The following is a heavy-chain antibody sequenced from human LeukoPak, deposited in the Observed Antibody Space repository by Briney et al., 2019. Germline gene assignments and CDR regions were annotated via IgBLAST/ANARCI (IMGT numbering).Heavy chain of an antibody. CDR3: VRGGYSSFDH. Sequence: PGGSLRLSCAASGFTFSSYSMNWVRQAPGKGLEWVSYISSSSSTIYYADSVKGRFTISRDNAKNSLYLQMNSLGAEDTAVYYCVRGGYSSFDHWGQGTLVTVSS. J-gene: IGHJ4*02. D-gene: IGHD3-10*01. V-gene: IGHV3-48*01. CDR2: ISSSSSTI. CDR1: GFTFSSYS.